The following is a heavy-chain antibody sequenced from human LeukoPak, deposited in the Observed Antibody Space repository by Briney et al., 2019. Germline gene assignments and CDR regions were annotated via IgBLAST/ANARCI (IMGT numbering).Heavy chain of an antibody. J-gene: IGHJ4*02. CDR2: ISWDGVTT. D-gene: IGHD1-7*01. CDR3: ARDKTGTGIDY. V-gene: IGHV3-43*01. Sequence: GGSLRLSCAASGFTFDDYTMHWVRQAPGKGLEWVSLISWDGVTTYYAHSVKGRFTISRDSSKNSLFLQMNSLRTEATALYYCARDKTGTGIDYWGQGTLVTVSS. CDR1: GFTFDDYT.